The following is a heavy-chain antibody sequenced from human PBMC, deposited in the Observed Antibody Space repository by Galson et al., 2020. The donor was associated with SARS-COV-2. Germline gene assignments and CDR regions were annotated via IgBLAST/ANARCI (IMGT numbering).Heavy chain of an antibody. J-gene: IGHJ6*02. Sequence: ETSETLSLTCAVYGGSFSGYYWSWIRQPPGKGLEWIGEINHSGSTNYNPSLKSRVTISVDTSKNQFSLKLSSVTAADTAVYYCARGELLWFGESVSGMDVWGQGTTVTVSS. D-gene: IGHD3-10*01. CDR3: ARGELLWFGESVSGMDV. V-gene: IGHV4-34*01. CDR2: INHSGST. CDR1: GGSFSGYY.